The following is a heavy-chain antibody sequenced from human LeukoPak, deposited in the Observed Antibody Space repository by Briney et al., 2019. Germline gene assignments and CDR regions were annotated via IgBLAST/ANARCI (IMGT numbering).Heavy chain of an antibody. CDR2: ISSSGSTI. CDR3: AREKWERGGLVVDY. J-gene: IGHJ4*02. CDR1: GFTFSSYE. Sequence: GGSLRLSCAASGFTFSSYEMNWVRQAPGKGLEWVSYISSSGSTIYYADSVKGRFTIPRDNAKNSLYLQMNSLRAEDTAVYYCAREKWERGGLVVDYWGQGTLVTVSS. V-gene: IGHV3-48*03. D-gene: IGHD1-26*01.